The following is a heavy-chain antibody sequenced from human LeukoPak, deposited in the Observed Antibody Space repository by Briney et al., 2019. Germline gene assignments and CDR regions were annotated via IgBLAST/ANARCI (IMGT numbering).Heavy chain of an antibody. J-gene: IGHJ4*02. V-gene: IGHV4-34*01. CDR2: INHSGST. CDR1: GGSFSGYY. D-gene: IGHD1-14*01. CDR3: ARFKAEGDFVFDY. Sequence: PSETLSLTCAVYGGSFSGYYWSWIRQPPGKGLEWIGEINHSGSTNYNPSLKSRVTISVDTSKNQFSLKLSSVTAADTAVYYCARFKAEGDFVFDYWGQGTLVTVSS.